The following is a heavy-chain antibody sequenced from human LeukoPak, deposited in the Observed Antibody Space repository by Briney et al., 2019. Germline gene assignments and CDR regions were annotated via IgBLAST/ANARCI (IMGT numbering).Heavy chain of an antibody. CDR2: INPNSGGT. V-gene: IGHV1-2*02. CDR3: ARVLRDWYFDL. Sequence: ASVKVSCKASGYSFTGYYIDWVRQASGQGLEWMGWINPNSGGTKYAQKFQGRVTMTRDTSISTAYMELSRLTSDDTAVFYCARVLRDWYFDLWGRGTLVTVSS. D-gene: IGHD5-12*01. J-gene: IGHJ2*01. CDR1: GYSFTGYY.